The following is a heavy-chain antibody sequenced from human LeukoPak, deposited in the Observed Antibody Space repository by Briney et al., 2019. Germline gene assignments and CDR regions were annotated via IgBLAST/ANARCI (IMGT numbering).Heavy chain of an antibody. CDR1: GYSFTNYW. D-gene: IGHD3-10*01. CDR2: IDPSDSYN. J-gene: IGHJ4*02. Sequence: GESLKISGKGSGYSFTNYWISWVRQMPGKGLEWMGRIDPSDSYNNYSPSFEGRVTISADNSITTASLQWSRLKASDTAIYYCARHQYSYGSSLDYWGQGTLVTVSS. CDR3: ARHQYSYGSSLDY. V-gene: IGHV5-10-1*01.